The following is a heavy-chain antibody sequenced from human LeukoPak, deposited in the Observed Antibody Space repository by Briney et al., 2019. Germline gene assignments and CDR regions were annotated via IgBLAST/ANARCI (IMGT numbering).Heavy chain of an antibody. CDR2: MNPNSGNT. D-gene: IGHD5-18*01. Sequence: ASVKVSCKASGYTFTGYYMHWVRQAPGQGLEWMGWMNPNSGNTGYAQKFQGRVTMTRNTSISTAYMELSSLRSEDTAVYYCARGRRTRELWLRYYYMDVWGKGTTVTISS. CDR1: GYTFTGYY. J-gene: IGHJ6*03. V-gene: IGHV1-8*02. CDR3: ARGRRTRELWLRYYYMDV.